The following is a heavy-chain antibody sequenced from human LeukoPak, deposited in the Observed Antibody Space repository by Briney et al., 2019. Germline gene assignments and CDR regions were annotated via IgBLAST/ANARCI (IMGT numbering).Heavy chain of an antibody. J-gene: IGHJ4*02. CDR1: GFFFGDFG. Sequence: GGSLRLSCAAPGFFFGDFGMNWVRHSPGKGLEWVSSISPGSDFTYYADSMKGRFTISRDNAKSSLYLQMNSLRADDTAVYYCARGDSAPYFLPSRLPYWGQGILVTVSS. CDR3: ARGDSAPYFLPSRLPY. D-gene: IGHD3-22*01. CDR2: ISPGSDFT. V-gene: IGHV3-21*06.